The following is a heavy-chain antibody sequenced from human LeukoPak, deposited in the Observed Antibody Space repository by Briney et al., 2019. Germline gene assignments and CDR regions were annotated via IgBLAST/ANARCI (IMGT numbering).Heavy chain of an antibody. D-gene: IGHD4-17*01. CDR2: ISYDGSNK. Sequence: GGSLRLSCAASGFTFSSYAMHWVRQAPGKGLEWVAVISYDGSNKYYADSVKGRFTISRDNSKNTLYLQMNSLRAEDTAVYYCASQPDYGDYELDYWGQGTLVTVSS. V-gene: IGHV3-30-3*01. CDR1: GFTFSSYA. J-gene: IGHJ4*02. CDR3: ASQPDYGDYELDY.